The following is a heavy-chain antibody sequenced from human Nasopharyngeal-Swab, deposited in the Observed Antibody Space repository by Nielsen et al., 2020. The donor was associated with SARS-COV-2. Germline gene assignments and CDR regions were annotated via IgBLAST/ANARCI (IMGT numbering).Heavy chain of an antibody. D-gene: IGHD6-6*01. Sequence: GGSLRLSCAASRFTFRNYAMAWVRQAPGKGLEWVSGISAGGATTDYSDSVKGRFTISRDNSKKTVYLQMNSLRGEDTAVYYCARDPRSSSSGADYWGQGTLVTVSS. CDR3: ARDPRSSSSGADY. J-gene: IGHJ4*02. CDR2: ISAGGATT. CDR1: RFTFRNYA. V-gene: IGHV3-23*01.